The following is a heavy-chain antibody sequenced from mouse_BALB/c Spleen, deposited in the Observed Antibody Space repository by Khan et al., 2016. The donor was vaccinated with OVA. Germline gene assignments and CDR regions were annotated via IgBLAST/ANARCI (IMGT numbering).Heavy chain of an antibody. D-gene: IGHD2-10*01. V-gene: IGHV2-6-1*01. J-gene: IGHJ4*01. CDR2: MWGDGST. CDR3: ARQPYYHYNVMDY. CDR1: GFSLANYG. Sequence: QVQLQQSGPGLVAPSQSLSITCTISGFSLANYGVHWVRQPPGKGLEWLVLMWGDGSTSYNSVLNSSLTVSTDNSWCQVFLKMNSLQTDDTAMYFCARQPYYHYNVMDYWGQGTSVTVSS.